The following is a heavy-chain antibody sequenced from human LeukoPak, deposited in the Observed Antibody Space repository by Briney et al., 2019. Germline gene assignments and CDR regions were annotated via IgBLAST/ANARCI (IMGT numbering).Heavy chain of an antibody. CDR3: AKSRIAAAEGYYYGMDV. CDR2: ISYDGSNK. V-gene: IGHV3-30*18. J-gene: IGHJ6*02. Sequence: PGRSLRLSCAASGFTFSSYGIHWVRQAPGKGLEWVAVISYDGSNKYYADSVKGRFTISRDNSKNTLYLQMNSLRAEDTAVYYCAKSRIAAAEGYYYGMDVWGQGTTVTVSS. D-gene: IGHD6-13*01. CDR1: GFTFSSYG.